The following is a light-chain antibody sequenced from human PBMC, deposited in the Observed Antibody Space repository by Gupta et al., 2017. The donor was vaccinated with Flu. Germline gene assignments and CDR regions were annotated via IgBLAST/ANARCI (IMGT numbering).Light chain of an antibody. Sequence: MVLTPSPGTLSLSPGERATLSCRASQSVSSSYLAWYQQKPGQAPRLLIYGASSRATGIPDRFSGSGSGTDFTLTISRLEPEDFAVYYCQQYGSSPRSFGQGTKLEIK. V-gene: IGKV3-20*01. J-gene: IGKJ2*03. CDR3: QQYGSSPRS. CDR2: GAS. CDR1: QSVSSSY.